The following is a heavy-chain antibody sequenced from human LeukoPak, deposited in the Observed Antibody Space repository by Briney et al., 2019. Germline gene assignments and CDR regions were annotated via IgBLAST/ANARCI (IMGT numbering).Heavy chain of an antibody. CDR2: ISYDGSNK. Sequence: PGGSLRLSCAASGFTFSSYGMHWVRQAPGKGLERVAVISYDGSNKYYADSVKGRFTISRDNSKNTLYLQMNSLRAEDTAVYYCAYYGSGSYYLSYFDYWGQGTLVTVSS. V-gene: IGHV3-30*03. D-gene: IGHD3-10*01. CDR3: AYYGSGSYYLSYFDY. J-gene: IGHJ4*02. CDR1: GFTFSSYG.